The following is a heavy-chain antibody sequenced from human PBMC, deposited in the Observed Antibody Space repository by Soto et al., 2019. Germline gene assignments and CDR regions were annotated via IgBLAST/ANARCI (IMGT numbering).Heavy chain of an antibody. Sequence: AAVKVSCKASGYTFTGYYMHWVRQAPGQGLEWMGWINPNSGGTNYAQKFQGRVTMTRDTSISTAYMELSRLRSDDTAVYYCARGYCSSTSCSDYYYYYGMDVWGQGTTVTVSS. CDR1: GYTFTGYY. CDR2: INPNSGGT. J-gene: IGHJ6*02. D-gene: IGHD2-2*01. CDR3: ARGYCSSTSCSDYYYYYGMDV. V-gene: IGHV1-2*02.